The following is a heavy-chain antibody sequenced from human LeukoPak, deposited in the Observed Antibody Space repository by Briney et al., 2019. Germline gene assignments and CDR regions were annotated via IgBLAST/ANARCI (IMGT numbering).Heavy chain of an antibody. J-gene: IGHJ4*02. D-gene: IGHD7-27*01. CDR1: GYIFTSYY. CDR3: ARDPGANYFDY. V-gene: IGHV1-2*02. Sequence: ASVKVSCEASGYIFTSYYIHWVRQAPGQGLEWMGWINPNSGVTNYAQKFQGRVTMAGDPSISTTYIELRRVRSDDTAMYYCARDPGANYFDYWGQGTLVTVSS. CDR2: INPNSGVT.